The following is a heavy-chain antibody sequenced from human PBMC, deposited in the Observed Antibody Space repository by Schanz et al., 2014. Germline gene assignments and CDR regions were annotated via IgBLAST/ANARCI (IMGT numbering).Heavy chain of an antibody. CDR3: AKRVVVVGKIYYFDY. D-gene: IGHD2-15*01. J-gene: IGHJ4*02. CDR2: ISDSGGST. V-gene: IGHV3-23*01. CDR1: GFTFSSYA. Sequence: EVQLLESGGGLVQPGGSLRLSCAASGFTFSSYAMSWVRQAPGKGLEWVSVISDSGGSTYYANSVKGRFTISRDNSKNPLSLQMNRLRAEAPDVYYCAKRVVVVGKIYYFDYWGQGTLVTVSS.